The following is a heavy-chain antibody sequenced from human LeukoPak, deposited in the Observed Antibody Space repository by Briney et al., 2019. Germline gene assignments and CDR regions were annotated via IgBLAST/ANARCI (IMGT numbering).Heavy chain of an antibody. CDR3: AKGYCSSTSCPGGD. V-gene: IGHV3-21*01. J-gene: IGHJ4*02. Sequence: PGGSLRLSCAASGFTFSSYSMNWVRQAPGKGLEWVSSISSSSSYIYYADSVKGRFTISRDNSKNTLYLQMNSLRAEDTAVYYCAKGYCSSTSCPGGDWGQGTLVTVSS. CDR1: GFTFSSYS. D-gene: IGHD2-2*01. CDR2: ISSSSSYI.